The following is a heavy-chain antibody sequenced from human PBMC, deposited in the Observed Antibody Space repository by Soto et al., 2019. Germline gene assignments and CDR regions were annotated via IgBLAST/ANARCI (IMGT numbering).Heavy chain of an antibody. Sequence: SESLSLTCTVSGDSVSSSSYYWGWIRQPPGKGLEWIGSLYYSEATYYNPSLKSRVTISVDTSKNQFSLKLNSVTAADTAVYYCASGLGWFDPWGQGTLVTVSS. CDR1: GDSVSSSSYY. CDR2: LYYSEAT. J-gene: IGHJ5*02. V-gene: IGHV4-39*01. CDR3: ASGLGWFDP.